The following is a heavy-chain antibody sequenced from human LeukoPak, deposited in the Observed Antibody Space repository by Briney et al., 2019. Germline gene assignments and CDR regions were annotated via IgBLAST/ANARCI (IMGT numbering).Heavy chain of an antibody. J-gene: IGHJ5*02. Sequence: PSETLSLTCTVSDGSFSSYFWSWIRQPPGKGLEWIGSIYYSGSPNYNPSLKSRVTISVDTSKNQFSLKLSSVTAADTAVYYCARRSYGSGIFRRYNWFDPWGQGTLVTVSS. D-gene: IGHD3-10*01. CDR3: ARRSYGSGIFRRYNWFDP. CDR1: DGSFSSYF. V-gene: IGHV4-59*12. CDR2: IYYSGSP.